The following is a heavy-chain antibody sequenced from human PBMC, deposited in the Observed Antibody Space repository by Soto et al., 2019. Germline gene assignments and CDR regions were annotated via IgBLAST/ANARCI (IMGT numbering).Heavy chain of an antibody. CDR2: INHSGST. CDR1: GGSFSGYY. J-gene: IGHJ4*02. CDR3: ARGGPPYRHLIRRLDY. D-gene: IGHD2-8*01. Sequence: SSETLSLTCAVYGGSFSGYYWSWIRQPPGKGLEWIGEINHSGSTNYNPSLKSRVTISVDTSKNQFSLKLSSVTAADTAVYYCARGGPPYRHLIRRLDYWGQGTLVTVSS. V-gene: IGHV4-34*01.